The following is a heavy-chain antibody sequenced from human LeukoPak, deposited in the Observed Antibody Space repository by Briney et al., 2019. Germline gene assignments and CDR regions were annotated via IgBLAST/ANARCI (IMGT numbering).Heavy chain of an antibody. CDR1: GFTVSSNY. CDR3: ARGTDSYYYYMDV. J-gene: IGHJ6*03. D-gene: IGHD2-2*01. Sequence: PGGSLRLSCAASGFTVSSNYMSWVRQAPGKGLEWVSVIYGGGSTYYEDSVRGRFTISRDNSKNTLFLQINSLRAEDTAVYYCARGTDSYYYYMDVWGRGTTVTVSS. CDR2: IYGGGST. V-gene: IGHV3-53*01.